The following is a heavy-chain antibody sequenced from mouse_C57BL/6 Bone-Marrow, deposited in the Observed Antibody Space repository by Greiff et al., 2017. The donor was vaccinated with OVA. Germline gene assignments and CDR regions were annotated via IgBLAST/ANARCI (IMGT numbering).Heavy chain of an antibody. D-gene: IGHD1-1*01. CDR1: GYTFTSYW. Sequence: VQLQQPGAELVKPGASVKLSCKASGYTFTSYWMHWVKQRPGQGLEWIGMIHPNSGSTNYNEKFKSKATLTVDKSSSTAYMQLSSLTSEDSAVYYCARSYYGSSFFDDWGQGTTLTVSS. V-gene: IGHV1-64*01. J-gene: IGHJ2*01. CDR2: IHPNSGST. CDR3: ARSYYGSSFFDD.